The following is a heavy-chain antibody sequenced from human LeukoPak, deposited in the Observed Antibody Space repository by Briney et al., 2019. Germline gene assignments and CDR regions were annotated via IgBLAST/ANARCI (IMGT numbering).Heavy chain of an antibody. CDR2: ISSSSYI. V-gene: IGHV3-21*06. J-gene: IGHJ4*02. D-gene: IGHD2-2*01. CDR3: ARYCSSTSCHDY. CDR1: GFTFSSYT. Sequence: PGGSLRLSCAASGFTFSSYTMNWVRQAPGKGLEWVSSISSSSYIHYADSVKGRFTISRDNAKNSLYLQMNSLRAEDTAVYYCARYCSSTSCHDYWGQGTLVTVSS.